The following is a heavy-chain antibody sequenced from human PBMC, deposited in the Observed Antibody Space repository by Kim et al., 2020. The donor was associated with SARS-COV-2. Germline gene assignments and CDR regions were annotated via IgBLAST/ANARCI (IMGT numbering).Heavy chain of an antibody. CDR2: INPNSGGT. CDR3: AKDYGDYGNWFDP. Sequence: ASVKVSCKASGYTFTGYYMHWVRQAPGQGLEWMGRINPNSGGTNYAQKFQGRVTMTRDTSISTAYMELSRLRSDDTAVYYCAKDYGDYGNWFDPWGQGTLVTVSS. CDR1: GYTFTGYY. V-gene: IGHV1-2*06. J-gene: IGHJ5*02. D-gene: IGHD4-17*01.